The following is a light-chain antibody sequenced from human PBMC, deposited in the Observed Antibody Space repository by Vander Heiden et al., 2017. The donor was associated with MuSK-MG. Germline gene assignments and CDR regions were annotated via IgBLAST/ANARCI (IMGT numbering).Light chain of an antibody. Sequence: QSVLTQPPSVYGAPGQTVTISCTGSSSNIGAGYDVHWYLQLPGTAPKLLIYLNSSRPSGAPDRFSGSKSGTSASLAISGLQAEDEADYYCQSYDSSLSGVVFGGGTKLTVL. CDR2: LNS. CDR3: QSYDSSLSGVV. CDR1: SSNIGAGYD. J-gene: IGLJ2*01. V-gene: IGLV1-40*01.